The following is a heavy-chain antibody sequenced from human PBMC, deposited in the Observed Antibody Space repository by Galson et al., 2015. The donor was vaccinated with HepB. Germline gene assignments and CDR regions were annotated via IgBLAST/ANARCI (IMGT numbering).Heavy chain of an antibody. Sequence: SVKVSCKASGGTFSSYTISWVRQAPGQGLEWMGRIIPILGIANYAQKFQGRVTITADKSTSTAYMELSSLRSEDTAVYYCARDAEVRNPGDLIDYWGQGTLVTVSS. V-gene: IGHV1-69*04. D-gene: IGHD4-17*01. CDR2: IIPILGIA. J-gene: IGHJ4*02. CDR3: ARDAEVRNPGDLIDY. CDR1: GGTFSSYT.